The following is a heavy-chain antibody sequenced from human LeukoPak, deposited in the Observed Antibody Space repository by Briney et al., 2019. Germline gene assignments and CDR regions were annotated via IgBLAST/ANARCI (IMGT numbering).Heavy chain of an antibody. Sequence: SETLSLTCTVSGDSISTYYWSWVRQPPGKGLEWIGYIYYGGSTNYNPSLKSRVTISVDTSKNQFSLKLSSVTAVDTAVYYCARDNDISRGFYYAMDVWGQGTTVIVSS. CDR1: GDSISTYY. V-gene: IGHV4-59*01. J-gene: IGHJ6*02. CDR2: IYYGGST. D-gene: IGHD3-9*01. CDR3: ARDNDISRGFYYAMDV.